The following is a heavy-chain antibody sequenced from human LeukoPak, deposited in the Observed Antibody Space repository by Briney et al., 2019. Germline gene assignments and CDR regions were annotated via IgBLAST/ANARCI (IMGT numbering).Heavy chain of an antibody. J-gene: IGHJ5*02. CDR1: GGSFSGYY. CDR3: AASGGPINWFDP. D-gene: IGHD2-15*01. Sequence: PSETLSLTCAVYGGSFSGYYWGWIRQPPGKGLQWIGEINHSGYTNYNPSLKSRVTISLDKSKNQFSLKLTSVTAADTAFHYCAASGGPINWFDPWGQGTLVTVSS. V-gene: IGHV4-34*01. CDR2: INHSGYT.